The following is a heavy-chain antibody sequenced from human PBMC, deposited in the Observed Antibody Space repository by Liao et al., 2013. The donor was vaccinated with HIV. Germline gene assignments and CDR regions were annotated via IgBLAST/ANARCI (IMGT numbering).Heavy chain of an antibody. CDR2: IYYSGST. V-gene: IGHV4-30-4*08. CDR3: ATGIAARQSHGWFDP. CDR1: GGSINSGDYY. D-gene: IGHD6-6*01. J-gene: IGHJ5*02. Sequence: QVQLQESGPGLVKPSQTLSLTCTVSGGSINSGDYYWSWIRQAPGKGLEWIGCIYYSGSTYYNPSLKSRVTISVDTSKNQFSLKLSSVTAADTAVYYCATGIAARQSHGWFDPWGQGTLVTVSS.